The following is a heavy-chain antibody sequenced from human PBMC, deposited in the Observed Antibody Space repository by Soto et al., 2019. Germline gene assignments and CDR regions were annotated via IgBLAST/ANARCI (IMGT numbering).Heavy chain of an antibody. D-gene: IGHD2-8*01. V-gene: IGHV4-34*01. Sequence: SRIRQHPGKGLEWIGEINHSGSINYNPSLKSRVSIPGDTSKNQFSLKLSSVTAADTAVYYCARGREMVSLFPEYDG. J-gene: IGHJ6*01. CDR3: ARGREMVSLFPEYDG. CDR2: INHSGSI.